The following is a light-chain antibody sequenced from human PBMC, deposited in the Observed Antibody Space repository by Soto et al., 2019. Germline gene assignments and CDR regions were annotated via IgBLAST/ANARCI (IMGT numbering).Light chain of an antibody. CDR3: QQRSNWLGT. J-gene: IGKJ3*01. CDR2: DAS. CDR1: QSVSSY. Sequence: EIVLTQSPATLSLSPGERATLSCRASQSVSSYLAWYQQKPGQAPRLLIYDASNRATGIPARFSGSGSGTDFTITISSLEPEDFAVYYCQQRSNWLGTFGPGTKVDMK. V-gene: IGKV3-11*01.